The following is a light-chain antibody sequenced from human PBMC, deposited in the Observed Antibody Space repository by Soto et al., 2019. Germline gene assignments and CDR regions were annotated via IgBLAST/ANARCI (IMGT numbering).Light chain of an antibody. J-gene: IGLJ1*01. CDR1: SSDVGSYNL. CDR3: SSFAGTNTFALYV. V-gene: IGLV2-23*03. CDR2: EGS. Sequence: QSVLTQPASVSGSPGQSITISCTGTSSDVGSYNLVSWYQQHPGKAPKLMIYEGSKRPSGVSNRFSGSKSGNTASLTISGLQAEDEADYYCSSFAGTNTFALYVFGTGTKVTVL.